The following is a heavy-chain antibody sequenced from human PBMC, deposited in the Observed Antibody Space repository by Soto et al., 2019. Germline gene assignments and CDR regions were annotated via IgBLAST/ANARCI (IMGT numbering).Heavy chain of an antibody. CDR3: ARPTGGHDAGGNDMDA. Sequence: QVQLLQSGSEVKKPGSSVKVSCRASGGSLSSYPVTWVRQAPGQGLEWMGRIIPIVGLTNYAQKFQGRVTITADKSTSTAYMELSSPRSADTAVYYCARPTGGHDAGGNDMDAWGKGTTVIVSS. J-gene: IGHJ6*03. D-gene: IGHD2-8*02. V-gene: IGHV1-69*02. CDR1: GGSLSSYP. CDR2: IIPIVGLT.